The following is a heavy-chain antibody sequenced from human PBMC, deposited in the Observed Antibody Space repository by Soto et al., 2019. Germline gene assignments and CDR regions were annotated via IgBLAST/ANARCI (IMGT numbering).Heavy chain of an antibody. CDR3: AREMASPHPPFDQ. D-gene: IGHD5-12*01. CDR2: IYFDGGNK. CDR1: GCSFSNSN. J-gene: IGHJ4*02. Sequence: PVGSLRLSCAASGCSFSNSNMHWVRQAPGRWLDWVAGIYFDGGNKYYAESVKGRFTISRDNSKNTLYLQMNSLRAEDTAVYYCAREMASPHPPFDQWGQAALVTVSS. V-gene: IGHV3-33*01.